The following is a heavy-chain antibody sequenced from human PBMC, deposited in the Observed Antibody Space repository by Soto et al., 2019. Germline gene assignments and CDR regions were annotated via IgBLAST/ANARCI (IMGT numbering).Heavy chain of an antibody. V-gene: IGHV1-69*13. J-gene: IGHJ4*02. CDR1: GGTFSSYA. Sequence: AASVKVSCKASGGTFSSYAISWVRQAPGQGLEWMGGIIPIFGTANYAQKFQGRVTITADESTSTAYMELSSLRSEDTAVYYCASNGIAAAPYYFDYWGQGTLVTVSS. D-gene: IGHD6-13*01. CDR3: ASNGIAAAPYYFDY. CDR2: IIPIFGTA.